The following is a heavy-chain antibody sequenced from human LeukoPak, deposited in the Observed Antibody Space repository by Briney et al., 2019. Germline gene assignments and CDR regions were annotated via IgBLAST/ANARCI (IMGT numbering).Heavy chain of an antibody. Sequence: SETLSLTCTVSGGSISSSSYYWGWIRQPPGKGLEWIGSIYYSGSTYYNPSLKSRVTISVDTPKNQFSLKLSSVTAADTAVYYCARVTLAGTPDYFDYWGQGTLVTVSS. D-gene: IGHD6-13*01. CDR1: GGSISSSSYY. J-gene: IGHJ4*02. CDR3: ARVTLAGTPDYFDY. CDR2: IYYSGST. V-gene: IGHV4-39*01.